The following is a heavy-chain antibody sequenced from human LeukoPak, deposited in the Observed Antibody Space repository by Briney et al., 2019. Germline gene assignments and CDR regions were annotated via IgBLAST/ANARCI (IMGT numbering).Heavy chain of an antibody. J-gene: IGHJ4*02. V-gene: IGHV3-30*03. CDR2: ISHDENKK. D-gene: IGHD5-18*01. CDR3: AVGYSYGWY. Sequence: GGSLRLSCAASGFTFRNYGMHWVRRAPGKGLEWVTGISHDENKKYYADSVKGRFTISRDNSKSTVYLQMNSLSTEDTAVYYCAVGYSYGWYWGQGTLVTVSS. CDR1: GFTFRNYG.